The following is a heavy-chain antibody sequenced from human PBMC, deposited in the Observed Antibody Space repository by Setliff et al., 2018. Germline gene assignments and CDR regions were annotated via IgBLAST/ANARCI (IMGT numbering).Heavy chain of an antibody. CDR2: INHRGST. CDR1: GGTFSDYH. CDR3: ARGRNIAARLLDS. Sequence: SETLSLTCAAYGGTFSDYHWTWFRQSPEKGLEWIGEINHRGSTNYNPSLKSRVTISIDTSKDQFSLKLISMTAADTAVYYCARGRNIAARLLDSWGQGTLVTVSS. D-gene: IGHD6-6*01. V-gene: IGHV4-34*01. J-gene: IGHJ4*02.